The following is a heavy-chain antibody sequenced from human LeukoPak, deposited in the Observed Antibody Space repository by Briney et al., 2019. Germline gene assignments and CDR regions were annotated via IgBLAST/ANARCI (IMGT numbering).Heavy chain of an antibody. D-gene: IGHD3-3*01. CDR3: ARTYYDFWSGYDVWFDP. CDR1: GFTFSSYS. Sequence: GGSLRLSCAASGFTFSSYSMNWVRQAPGKGLEWVSYISSSSSTIYYADSVKGRFTISRDNAKNSLYLQMNSLRAEDTAVYYCARTYYDFWSGYDVWFDPRGQGTLVTVSS. V-gene: IGHV3-48*01. J-gene: IGHJ5*02. CDR2: ISSSSSTI.